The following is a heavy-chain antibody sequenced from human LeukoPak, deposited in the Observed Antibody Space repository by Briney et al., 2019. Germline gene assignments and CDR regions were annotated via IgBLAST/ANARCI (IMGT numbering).Heavy chain of an antibody. D-gene: IGHD4/OR15-4a*01. Sequence: PGGSLRLSCAASGFTFSAYAMHWVRQAPGKGLEWVALISYDGGNKDYADSVKGRFTISRDDPKNTLYLQMNSLRDGDTAVYYCARALYGAGDYWGQGTLVTVSS. CDR1: GFTFSAYA. CDR2: ISYDGGNK. CDR3: ARALYGAGDY. J-gene: IGHJ4*02. V-gene: IGHV3-30*03.